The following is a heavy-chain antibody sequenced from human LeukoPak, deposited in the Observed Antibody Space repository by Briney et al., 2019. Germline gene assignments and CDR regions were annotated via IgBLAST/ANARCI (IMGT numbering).Heavy chain of an antibody. Sequence: SGPTLVKSTQTLTLTCTFSGFSLRTVGMRVSWIRQPPGKALEWLARIDWDDDKFYSTSLKTRLSISKDTSKNQVVLTMTNMDPVDTATYYCARIPPYSSGWYYFDYWGQGTLNTVSS. V-gene: IGHV2-70*04. J-gene: IGHJ4*02. CDR2: IDWDDDK. CDR1: GFSLRTVGMR. D-gene: IGHD6-19*01. CDR3: ARIPPYSSGWYYFDY.